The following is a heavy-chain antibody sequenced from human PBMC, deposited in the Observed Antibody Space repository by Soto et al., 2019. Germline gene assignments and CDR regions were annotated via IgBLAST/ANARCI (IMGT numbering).Heavy chain of an antibody. CDR2: IYSGGST. CDR3: ATWRDCSGGSCAENIDY. CDR1: GFTVSSNY. Sequence: GGSLRLSCAASGFTVSSNYMSWVRQAPGKGLEWVSVIYSGGSTYYADSVKGRFTISRDNSKNTLYLQMNSLRAEDTAVYYCATWRDCSGGSCAENIDYWGQEPWSPSPQ. D-gene: IGHD2-15*01. J-gene: IGHJ4*01. V-gene: IGHV3-53*01.